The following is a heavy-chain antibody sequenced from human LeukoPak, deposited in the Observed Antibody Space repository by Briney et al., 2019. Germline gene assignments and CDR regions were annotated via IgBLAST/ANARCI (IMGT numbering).Heavy chain of an antibody. V-gene: IGHV3-11*01. Sequence: GGSLRLSCAASGFTFSDYYMSWIRQAPGKGVEGVSYISSSGSTIYYADSVRGRFTISRDNAKNSLYLQMNSLTAEDTAVYYCARDDTDIVVVPAARYYYYYGMDVWGQGTTVTVSS. CDR2: ISSSGSTI. CDR1: GFTFSDYY. D-gene: IGHD2-2*01. CDR3: ARDDTDIVVVPAARYYYYYGMDV. J-gene: IGHJ6*02.